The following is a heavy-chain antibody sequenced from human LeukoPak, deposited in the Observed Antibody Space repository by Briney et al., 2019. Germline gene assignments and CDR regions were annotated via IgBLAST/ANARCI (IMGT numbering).Heavy chain of an antibody. V-gene: IGHV3-11*01. Sequence: AGSLRLSCAASGFTFSDYYLSWIRHAPAPGLGWVSYISSSGSTIDYADPVKGRFTISRDNAKNSLYLQMNSLRAEDTAVYYCARWNSSGWYWWFDPWGEGTLVTVSS. CDR1: GFTFSDYY. D-gene: IGHD6-19*01. CDR3: ARWNSSGWYWWFDP. CDR2: ISSSGSTI. J-gene: IGHJ5*02.